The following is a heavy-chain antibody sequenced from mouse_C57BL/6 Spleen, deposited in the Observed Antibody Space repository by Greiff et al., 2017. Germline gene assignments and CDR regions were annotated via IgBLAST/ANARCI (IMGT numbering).Heavy chain of an antibody. Sequence: VQLQQPGAELVKPGASVKLSCKASGYTFTSYWMHWVKQRPGQGLEWIGMIHPNSGSTNYNEKFKSKATLTVDKSSSTAYMQLSSLTSEDSAVYYCARSWDWEWDFDYWGQGTTLTVSS. CDR2: IHPNSGST. CDR1: GYTFTSYW. J-gene: IGHJ2*01. CDR3: ARSWDWEWDFDY. V-gene: IGHV1-64*01. D-gene: IGHD4-1*01.